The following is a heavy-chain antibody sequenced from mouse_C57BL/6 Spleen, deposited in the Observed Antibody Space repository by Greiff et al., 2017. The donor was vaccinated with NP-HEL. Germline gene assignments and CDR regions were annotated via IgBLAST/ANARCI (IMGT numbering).Heavy chain of an antibody. J-gene: IGHJ4*01. Sequence: EVQLQQSGPELVKPGASVKMSCKASGYTFTDYNMHWVKQSHGKSLEWIGYINPNNGGTSYYQKFKGKATLTVKKTSSTAKMEHRSLTSEDSAVYYCAITTVVATNDMDYWGQGTSVTVSS. CDR1: GYTFTDYN. D-gene: IGHD1-1*01. CDR2: INPNNGGT. CDR3: AITTVVATNDMDY. V-gene: IGHV1-22*01.